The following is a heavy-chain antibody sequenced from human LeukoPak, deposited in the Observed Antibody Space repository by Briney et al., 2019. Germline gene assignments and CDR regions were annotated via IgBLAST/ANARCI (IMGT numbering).Heavy chain of an antibody. J-gene: IGHJ1*01. CDR3: ATQAFDYGAEYFQH. D-gene: IGHD4-17*01. CDR1: GGSFSGYY. V-gene: IGHV4-34*01. CDR2: INHSGIT. Sequence: PSVTLSLTCAVYGGSFSGYYWSWIRQPPGKGLEWIGEINHSGITYYNPSLKSRVTISVDTSKNQFSLRVNSVTAADTAMYYCATQAFDYGAEYFQHWGQGSLVTVSS.